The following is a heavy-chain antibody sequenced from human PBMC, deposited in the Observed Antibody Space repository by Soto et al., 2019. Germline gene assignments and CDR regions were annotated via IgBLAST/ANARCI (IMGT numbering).Heavy chain of an antibody. Sequence: QITLKESGPTLVKPTQTLTLTCTFSGFSLSTSGVGAGWIRQPPGKALEWLALIYWDDAKHYSPSLKSRLTITKDTSKNQVVLTRTNMDPVDTATYYCAHKGGGDRILDYWGQGTLVTVSS. CDR1: GFSLSTSGVG. CDR3: AHKGGGDRILDY. CDR2: IYWDDAK. J-gene: IGHJ4*02. V-gene: IGHV2-5*02. D-gene: IGHD3-16*01.